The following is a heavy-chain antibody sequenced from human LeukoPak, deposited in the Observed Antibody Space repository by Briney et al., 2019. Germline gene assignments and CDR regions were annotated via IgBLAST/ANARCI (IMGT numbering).Heavy chain of an antibody. CDR2: IFTTGTT. Sequence: GGSLRLSCVLSGFTVSSTFISWFRQTPGKGLEWVSVIFTTGTTYYADSVKGRFTLSRDNFENTVHLQMSSLTAEDTAVYYCAGDRRTSGWYASWGQGTLVTVSS. J-gene: IGHJ5*01. CDR1: GFTVSSTF. CDR3: AGDRRTSGWYAS. D-gene: IGHD1-26*01. V-gene: IGHV3-53*01.